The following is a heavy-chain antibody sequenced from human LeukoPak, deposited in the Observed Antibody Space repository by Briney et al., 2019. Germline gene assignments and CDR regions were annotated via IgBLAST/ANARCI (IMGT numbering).Heavy chain of an antibody. CDR2: ISSDGSST. CDR3: ARDLPVLVWFGEMVDY. D-gene: IGHD3-10*01. V-gene: IGHV3-74*01. J-gene: IGHJ4*02. Sequence: GGSLRLSCAASGFDFSSYWMHWVRQAPGKGLVWVSRISSDGSSTSYADSVKGRFTISRDNAKNTMYLQMNSLRAEDTAVYYCARDLPVLVWFGEMVDYWGQGTLVTVSS. CDR1: GFDFSSYW.